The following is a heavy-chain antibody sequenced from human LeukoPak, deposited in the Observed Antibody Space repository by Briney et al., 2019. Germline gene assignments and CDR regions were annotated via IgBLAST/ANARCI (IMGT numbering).Heavy chain of an antibody. CDR3: ARTGITYCSSTSCYYFDY. Sequence: SGGSLRLSCAASGFTFSSYSMNWVRQAPGKGLEWVAVISYDGSNKYYADSVKGRFTISRDNSKNTLYLQMNSLRAEDTAVYYCARTGITYCSSTSCYYFDYWGQGTLVTVSS. CDR1: GFTFSSYS. CDR2: ISYDGSNK. V-gene: IGHV3-30*03. J-gene: IGHJ4*02. D-gene: IGHD2-2*01.